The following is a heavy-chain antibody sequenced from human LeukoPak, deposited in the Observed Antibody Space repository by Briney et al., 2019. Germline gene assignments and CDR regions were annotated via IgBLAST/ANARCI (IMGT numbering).Heavy chain of an antibody. V-gene: IGHV4-4*07. CDR1: GGSINNYY. D-gene: IGHD3-10*01. Sequence: SETLSLTCTVSGGSINNYYWSWIRQPAGEGLEWIGHIYTSGRTNYNPSLKSPVTMSVDTSKKQFSMELRSVTAADTAVYYCARGSPAGSGLEFFFDSWGQGTPVTASS. J-gene: IGHJ4*02. CDR2: IYTSGRT. CDR3: ARGSPAGSGLEFFFDS.